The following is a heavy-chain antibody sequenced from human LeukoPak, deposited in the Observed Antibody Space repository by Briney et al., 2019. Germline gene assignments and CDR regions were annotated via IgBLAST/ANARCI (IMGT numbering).Heavy chain of an antibody. V-gene: IGHV4-34*01. Sequence: PSETLSLTCAVYGGSFSGYYWSWIRQPPGKGLEWIGEINHSGSTNYNPSLKSRVTISVDTSKNQFSLKLSSVTAADTALYYCARVGFGGHLDYWGQGTLVTVSS. J-gene: IGHJ4*02. D-gene: IGHD2-15*01. CDR2: INHSGST. CDR3: ARVGFGGHLDY. CDR1: GGSFSGYY.